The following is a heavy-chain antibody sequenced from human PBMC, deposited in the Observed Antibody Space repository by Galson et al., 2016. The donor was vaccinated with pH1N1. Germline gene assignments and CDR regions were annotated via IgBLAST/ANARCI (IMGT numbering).Heavy chain of an antibody. CDR2: IYHSGTT. J-gene: IGHJ4*02. Sequence: ETLSLTCAVSGYSIKNGYYLGWIRQPPGKGLEWIGIIYHSGTTYYNPSLRSRVSLSVDRSKNQFSLRLRSMTAADTAVYYCARHPRYYDSSGYYFDYWGQGILVTVSS. V-gene: IGHV4-38-2*01. D-gene: IGHD3-22*01. CDR3: ARHPRYYDSSGYYFDY. CDR1: GYSIKNGYY.